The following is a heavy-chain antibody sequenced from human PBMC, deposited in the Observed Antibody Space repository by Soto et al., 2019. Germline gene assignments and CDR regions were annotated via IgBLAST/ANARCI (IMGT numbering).Heavy chain of an antibody. D-gene: IGHD3-22*01. CDR2: ISSSSSYI. J-gene: IGHJ5*02. V-gene: IGHV3-21*01. CDR3: ARGLYYYDSSGYYSP. Sequence: EVQLVESGGGLVKPGGSLRLSCAASGFTFSSYSMNWVRQAPGKGLEWVSSISSSSSYIYYADSVKGRFTISRDNAKNSLYLQINSLRAEDTAVYYCARGLYYYDSSGYYSPWGQGTLVTVSS. CDR1: GFTFSSYS.